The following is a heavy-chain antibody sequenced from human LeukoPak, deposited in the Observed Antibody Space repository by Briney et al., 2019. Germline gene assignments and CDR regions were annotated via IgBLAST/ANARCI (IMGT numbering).Heavy chain of an antibody. V-gene: IGHV3-23*01. D-gene: IGHD4-17*01. Sequence: GGSLRLSRAASGFTFSSYAKSWVRQAPGKGLEWVSTISGSGSSTYYADSVKGRFTISRDNSKNTLYLQMNSLRAEDTAVYYCAKGVYGDYGGGFDYWGQGTLVTVSS. CDR1: GFTFSSYA. CDR3: AKGVYGDYGGGFDY. J-gene: IGHJ4*02. CDR2: ISGSGSST.